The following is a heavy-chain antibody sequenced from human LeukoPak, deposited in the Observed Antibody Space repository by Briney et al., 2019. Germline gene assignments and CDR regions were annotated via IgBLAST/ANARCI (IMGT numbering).Heavy chain of an antibody. D-gene: IGHD3-22*01. V-gene: IGHV4-39*01. Sequence: KPSETLSLTCTVSGGSISSSSYYWGWIRQPPGKGLEWIGSIYYSGRTYYNPSLKSRVSISVDTSKNQFSLKMSSVTAADTAVYFCARHPYWYDSSGYPLDYWGQGILVTVSS. CDR2: IYYSGRT. CDR1: GGSISSSSYY. CDR3: ARHPYWYDSSGYPLDY. J-gene: IGHJ4*02.